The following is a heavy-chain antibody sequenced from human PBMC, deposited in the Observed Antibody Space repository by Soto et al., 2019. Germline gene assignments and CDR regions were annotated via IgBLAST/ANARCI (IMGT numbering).Heavy chain of an antibody. CDR1: GFTFSGSA. V-gene: IGHV3-73*02. D-gene: IGHD2-8*01. CDR2: IRSKANSYAT. Sequence: EVQLVESGGGLVQPGGSLKLSCAASGFTFSGSAMHWVRQASGKGLEWVGRIRSKANSYATAYAASVKGRFTISRDDSKNTAYLQMNSLKTEDTAVYYCTRQVERTANCTNGVCYTLSAFDIWGQGTMVTVSS. J-gene: IGHJ3*02. CDR3: TRQVERTANCTNGVCYTLSAFDI.